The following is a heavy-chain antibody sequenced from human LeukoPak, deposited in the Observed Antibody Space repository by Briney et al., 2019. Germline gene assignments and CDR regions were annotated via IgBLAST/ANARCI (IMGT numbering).Heavy chain of an antibody. D-gene: IGHD6-19*01. CDR3: ARTGYSSGWYGGFDI. V-gene: IGHV5-51*01. CDR2: IYPGDSDT. Sequence: GASLQISCKGSGYIFTNYWIGWVRQLSGKGLEWMGIIYPGDSDTRYSPSFQGQVTISADKSIITAYLQWSSLKASDTAMYYCARTGYSSGWYGGFDIWGQGTLVTVSS. CDR1: GYIFTNYW. J-gene: IGHJ3*02.